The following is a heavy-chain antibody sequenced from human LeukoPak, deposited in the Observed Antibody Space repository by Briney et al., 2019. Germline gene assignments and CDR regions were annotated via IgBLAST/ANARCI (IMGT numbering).Heavy chain of an antibody. CDR3: ARTYYDILTGYSDENWFDP. V-gene: IGHV4-4*07. J-gene: IGHJ5*02. CDR2: IYTSGST. D-gene: IGHD3-9*01. Sequence: SETPSLTCTVSGGSISSYYWSWIRQPAGKGLEWIGRIYTSGSTNYNPSLKSRVTMSVDTSKNQFSLKLSSVTAADTAVYYCARTYYDILTGYSDENWFDPWGQGTLVTVSS. CDR1: GGSISSYY.